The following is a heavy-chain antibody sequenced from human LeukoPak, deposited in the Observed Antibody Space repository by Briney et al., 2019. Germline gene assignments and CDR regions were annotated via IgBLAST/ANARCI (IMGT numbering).Heavy chain of an antibody. CDR2: ISGSGGST. Sequence: PGGSLRLSCAASGFTFSSYRMNWVRQAPGKGLEWVSSISGSGGSTYYADSVKGRFTISRDNSKNTLYLQMNSLRDEDPAVYYCGKDGYYHGSGGYYRPDYWGQGTLVTVSS. D-gene: IGHD3-10*01. CDR3: GKDGYYHGSGGYYRPDY. V-gene: IGHV3-23*01. CDR1: GFTFSSYR. J-gene: IGHJ4*02.